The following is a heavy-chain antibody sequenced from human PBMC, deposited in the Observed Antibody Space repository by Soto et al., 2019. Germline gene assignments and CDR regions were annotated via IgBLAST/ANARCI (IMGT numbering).Heavy chain of an antibody. J-gene: IGHJ4*02. CDR1: GGTFSIYA. Sequence: KVSCTETGGTFSIYAISWVRQAPGQGLEWMGGIIPIFGTANYAQKFQGRVTITADKSTSTAYMELSSLRSEDTAVYYCAGYFSITRCRNCGQGTLLTVPS. CDR3: AGYFSITRCRN. V-gene: IGHV1-69*06. D-gene: IGHD2-2*01. CDR2: IIPIFGTA.